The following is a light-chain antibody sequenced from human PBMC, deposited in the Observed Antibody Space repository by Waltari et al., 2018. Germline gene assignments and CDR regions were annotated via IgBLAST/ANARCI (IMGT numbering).Light chain of an antibody. J-gene: IGKJ4*01. Sequence: DIQMTQSPSILSASVGDRVTIPCRASQSISNWLAWYQQKPGKAPKLLIYKASSLESGVPSRFSGSGSGTEFTLTISSLQPDDFATYYCQQYYSFSLTFGGGTRVEIK. CDR1: QSISNW. CDR2: KAS. CDR3: QQYYSFSLT. V-gene: IGKV1-5*03.